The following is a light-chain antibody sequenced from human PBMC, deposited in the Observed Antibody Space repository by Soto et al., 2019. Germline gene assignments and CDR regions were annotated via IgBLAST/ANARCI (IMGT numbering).Light chain of an antibody. J-gene: IGKJ1*01. V-gene: IGKV3-20*01. CDR2: AAS. Sequence: EIVLTQSPGTLSLSPGERATLSCRASQSVGSSYLAWYQQKPGQAPRLLIYAASSRATGIPDRFSGSGSGTDFTRTISRLEPEDFAVYYGQQYGSSSRTFGQGTKVEIK. CDR1: QSVGSSY. CDR3: QQYGSSSRT.